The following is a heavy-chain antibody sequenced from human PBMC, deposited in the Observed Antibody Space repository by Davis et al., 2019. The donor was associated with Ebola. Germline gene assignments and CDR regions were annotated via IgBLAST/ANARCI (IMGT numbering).Heavy chain of an antibody. V-gene: IGHV3-74*01. CDR2: INYDGR. J-gene: IGHJ4*02. CDR1: GFTFSSYW. CDR3: AKGADYYDSSGYLDPIDY. D-gene: IGHD3-22*01. Sequence: GESLKISCAASGFTFSSYWMHWVRQAPGKGLIWVAHINYDGRSYADSVKGRFTISRDNAKNTLYLQMNSLRDDDTAVYYCAKGADYYDSSGYLDPIDYWGQGTLVTVSS.